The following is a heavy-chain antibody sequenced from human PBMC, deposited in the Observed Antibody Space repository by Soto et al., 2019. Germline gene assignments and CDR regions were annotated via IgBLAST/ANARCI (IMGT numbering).Heavy chain of an antibody. D-gene: IGHD4-4*01. CDR2: INSDGSST. J-gene: IGHJ4*02. V-gene: IGHV3-74*01. CDR3: ARFRMTTGFDY. CDR1: GFTFSSYW. Sequence: GGSLRLSCAASGFTFSSYWMHWVRQAPGKGLVWVSRINSDGSSTSYADSVKGRFTISRDNAKNTLYLQMNSLRAEDTAVYYCARFRMTTGFDYWGQGTLVTVSS.